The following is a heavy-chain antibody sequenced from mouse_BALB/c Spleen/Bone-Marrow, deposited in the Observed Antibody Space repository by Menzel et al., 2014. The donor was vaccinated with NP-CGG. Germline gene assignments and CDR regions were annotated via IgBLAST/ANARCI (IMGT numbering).Heavy chain of an antibody. Sequence: QVQLQQSGAKLVRPGVSVKISCKGSGYTFTDHAIHWVKRSHAKSLEWIGVISGYYGDAIYNQKFKGKATMTVDKSSSTAYMELARLTSEDSAIYYCARSGKVRNARDYWGQGTSGTVSS. V-gene: IGHV1S137*01. CDR3: ARSGKVRNARDY. CDR2: ISGYYGDA. J-gene: IGHJ4*01. CDR1: GYTFTDHA. D-gene: IGHD2-14*01.